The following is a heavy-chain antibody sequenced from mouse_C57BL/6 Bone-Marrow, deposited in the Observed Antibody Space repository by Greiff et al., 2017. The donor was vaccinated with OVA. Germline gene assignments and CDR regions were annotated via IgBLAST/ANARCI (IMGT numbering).Heavy chain of an antibody. D-gene: IGHD3-3*01. J-gene: IGHJ2*01. V-gene: IGHV1-82*01. CDR2: IYPGDGDT. CDR3: ARGVLGD. Sequence: VQLQQSGPELVKPGASVKISCKASGYAFSSSWMNWVKQRPGKGLEWIGRIYPGDGDTNYNGKFKGKATLTADKSSSTAYMQLSGMTSEDSAVYFCARGVLGDWGKGTTLTVSS. CDR1: GYAFSSSW.